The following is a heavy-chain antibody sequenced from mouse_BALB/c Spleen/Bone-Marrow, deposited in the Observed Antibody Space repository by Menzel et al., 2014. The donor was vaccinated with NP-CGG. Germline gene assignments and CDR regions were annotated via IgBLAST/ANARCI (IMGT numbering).Heavy chain of an antibody. CDR2: IYPGSGNA. CDR1: GYTFTDYY. Sequence: VQLQQSGVELARPGASVKLSCKASGYTFTDYYINWVKQRTGQGLEWIGEIYPGSGNAYYNEKFKGEATLTADKSSSTAYMQLSSLTSEDSAVYFCTRSGVRTFAYWGQGTLVTVST. V-gene: IGHV1-77*01. CDR3: TRSGVRTFAY. J-gene: IGHJ3*01. D-gene: IGHD2-14*01.